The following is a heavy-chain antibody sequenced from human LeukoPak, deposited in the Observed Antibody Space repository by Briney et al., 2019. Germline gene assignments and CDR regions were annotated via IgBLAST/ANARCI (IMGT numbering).Heavy chain of an antibody. CDR1: GFTFSSYA. J-gene: IGHJ4*02. CDR2: ISASGGST. CDR3: AKSFIAVAGHFDY. D-gene: IGHD6-19*01. V-gene: IGHV3-23*01. Sequence: GGSLRLSCAASGFTFSSYAMSWVRQAPGKGLEWVSSISASGGSTYYADSVKGRFTISRDNSKNTLYLQMNSLRAEDTAVYYCAKSFIAVAGHFDYWGQGTLVIVSS.